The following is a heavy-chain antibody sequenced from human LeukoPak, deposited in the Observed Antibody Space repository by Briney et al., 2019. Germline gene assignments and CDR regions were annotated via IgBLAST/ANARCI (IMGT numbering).Heavy chain of an antibody. J-gene: IGHJ4*02. CDR1: GYTFTGYY. Sequence: GASVKVSCKASGYTFTGYYMHWVRQAPGQGLEWMGWINPNSGGTNYAQKFQGRVTMTRDTPISTAYMELSRLRSDDTAVYYCARGRGGYIPYNYFDYWGQGTLVTVSS. CDR3: ARGRGGYIPYNYFDY. CDR2: INPNSGGT. D-gene: IGHD3-10*01. V-gene: IGHV1-2*02.